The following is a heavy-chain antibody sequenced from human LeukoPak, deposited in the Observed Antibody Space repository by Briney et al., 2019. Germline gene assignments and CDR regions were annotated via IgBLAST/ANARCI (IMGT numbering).Heavy chain of an antibody. CDR2: ISYDGSNK. D-gene: IGHD3-10*01. CDR1: GFTFSSYA. Sequence: GRSLRLSCAASGFTFSSYAMHWVRQAPGKWLEWVAVISYDGSNKYYADSVKDRFTISRDNSKNTLYLQMNSLRAEDTAVYYCARDQGGGSGKYYGMDVWGQGTTVTVSS. V-gene: IGHV3-30-3*01. J-gene: IGHJ6*02. CDR3: ARDQGGGSGKYYGMDV.